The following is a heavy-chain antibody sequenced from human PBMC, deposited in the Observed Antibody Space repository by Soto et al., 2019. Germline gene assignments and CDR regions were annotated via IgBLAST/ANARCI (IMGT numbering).Heavy chain of an antibody. CDR1: GGSFSGYY. CDR2: INHSGST. D-gene: IGHD3-3*01. J-gene: IGHJ4*02. CDR3: ARGGFWSGYYHFDY. V-gene: IGHV4-34*01. Sequence: SETLSLTCAVYGGSFSGYYWSWIRQPPGKGLEWIGEINHSGSTNYNPSLKSRVTISVDTSKNQFSLKLSSVTAADTAVYYCARGGFWSGYYHFDYWGQGTLVTV.